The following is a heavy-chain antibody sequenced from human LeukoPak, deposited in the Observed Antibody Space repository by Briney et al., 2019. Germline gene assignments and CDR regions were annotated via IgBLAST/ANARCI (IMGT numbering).Heavy chain of an antibody. CDR1: GYSISSGYY. Sequence: SETLSLTCTVSGYSISSGYYWGWIRQPPGKGLEWIGEINHSGGTNYNPSLKSRVTISIDTSKNQFSLKLSSVNAADTAVYYCARDLGSLSLWGQGTLVTVSS. D-gene: IGHD1-26*01. CDR3: ARDLGSLSL. CDR2: INHSGGT. J-gene: IGHJ4*02. V-gene: IGHV4-38-2*02.